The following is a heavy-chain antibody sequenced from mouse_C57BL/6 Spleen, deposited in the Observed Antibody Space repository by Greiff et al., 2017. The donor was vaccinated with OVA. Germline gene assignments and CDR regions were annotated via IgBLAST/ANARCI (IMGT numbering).Heavy chain of an antibody. V-gene: IGHV1-26*01. CDR1: GYTFTDYY. J-gene: IGHJ2*01. CDR3: AREGITPDY. Sequence: EVQLQQSGPELVKPGASVKISCKASGYTFTDYYMNWVKQSHGKSLEWIGDINPNNGGTSYNQKFKGKATLTVDKSSSTAYMELRSLTSEDSAVYYSAREGITPDYWGQGTTLTVSS. CDR2: INPNNGGT. D-gene: IGHD1-1*01.